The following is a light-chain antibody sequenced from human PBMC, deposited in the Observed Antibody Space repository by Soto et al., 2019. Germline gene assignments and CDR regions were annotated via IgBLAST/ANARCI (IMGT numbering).Light chain of an antibody. Sequence: ERAMTQSPATLSVSPGERATLSCRASQSVGGDLAWYQQKPGQAPRLLIYGASSRAPGTPDRSSGRGTRTEFTPTISSLQSEDSAGYYFQQYEKCPPLTFGGGTKVDIK. CDR2: GAS. V-gene: IGKV3-15*01. CDR1: QSVGGD. CDR3: QQYEKCPPLT. J-gene: IGKJ4*01.